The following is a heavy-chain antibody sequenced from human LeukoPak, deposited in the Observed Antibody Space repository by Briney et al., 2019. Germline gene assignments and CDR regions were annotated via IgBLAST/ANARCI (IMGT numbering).Heavy chain of an antibody. J-gene: IGHJ3*02. CDR1: GYTFTGYY. CDR3: ARQMVAVADTRDAFDI. D-gene: IGHD6-19*01. CDR2: INPNSGGT. V-gene: IGHV1-2*06. Sequence: ASVKVSCKASGYTFTGYYMHWVRQAPGQGLEWMGQINPNSGGTNYAQKFQGRVTMTRDTSISAAYMELNWLRSDDTAVYYWARQMVAVADTRDAFDIWGQGTMVSVSS.